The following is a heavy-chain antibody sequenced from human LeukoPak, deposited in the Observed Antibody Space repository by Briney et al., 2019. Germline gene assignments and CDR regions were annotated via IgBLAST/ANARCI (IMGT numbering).Heavy chain of an antibody. CDR1: GFTFSSYG. V-gene: IGHV3-33*01. CDR2: IWYDGSNK. J-gene: IGHJ4*02. Sequence: GGSLRLSCAASGFTFSSYGMHWVRQAPGKGLEWVAVIWYDGSNKYYADSVKGRFTISRDNSKNTLYLQMNSLRAEDTAVYYCARGEGYYDSSGYLDYWGQGTLVTVSS. CDR3: ARGEGYYDSSGYLDY. D-gene: IGHD3-22*01.